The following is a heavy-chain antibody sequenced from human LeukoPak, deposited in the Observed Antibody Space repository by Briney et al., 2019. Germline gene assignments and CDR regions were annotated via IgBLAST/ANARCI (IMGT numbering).Heavy chain of an antibody. J-gene: IGHJ4*02. D-gene: IGHD1-26*01. Sequence: ASVNVSCKASGYTFTGYYMHWVRQAPGQGLEWMGWINPNSGGTNYAQKFQGRVTMTRDTSISTAYMELRSLRSDDTAVYYCARDPGGATTSDYWGQGTLVTVSS. CDR3: ARDPGGATTSDY. V-gene: IGHV1-2*02. CDR2: INPNSGGT. CDR1: GYTFTGYY.